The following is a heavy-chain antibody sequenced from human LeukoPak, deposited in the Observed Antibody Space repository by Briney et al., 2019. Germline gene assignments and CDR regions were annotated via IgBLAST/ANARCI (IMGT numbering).Heavy chain of an antibody. J-gene: IGHJ4*02. D-gene: IGHD3-9*01. CDR2: ISPSGGIT. CDR3: AKDGKDILTGYYFDY. Sequence: GGSLRLSCAASGFTFSSHGMNWVRQAPGKGLEWVSGISPSGGITYYTDSVKGRFTISRDNSKNTQSLQMNSLRAEDTAVYYCAKDGKDILTGYYFDYWGQGTLVTVSS. V-gene: IGHV3-23*01. CDR1: GFTFSSHG.